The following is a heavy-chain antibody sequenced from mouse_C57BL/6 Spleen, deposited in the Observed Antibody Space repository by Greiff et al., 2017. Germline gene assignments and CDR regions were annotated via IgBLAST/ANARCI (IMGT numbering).Heavy chain of an antibody. Sequence: VQLQQSGAELVKPGASVKISCKASGYAFSSYWMNWVKQRPGKGLEGIGQIYPGDGDTNYNGKFKGKATLTADKSSSTAYMQLSSLTSEDSAVYFCARSLYRGGFAYWGQGTLVTVSA. J-gene: IGHJ3*01. CDR3: ARSLYRGGFAY. D-gene: IGHD2-12*01. V-gene: IGHV1-80*01. CDR1: GYAFSSYW. CDR2: IYPGDGDT.